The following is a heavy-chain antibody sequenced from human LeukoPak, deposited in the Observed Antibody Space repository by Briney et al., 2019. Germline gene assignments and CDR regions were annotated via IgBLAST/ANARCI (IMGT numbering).Heavy chain of an antibody. CDR2: IDWDDDK. V-gene: IGHV2-70*04. CDR1: GFSLRTSGMR. Sequence: SGPTLVNPTQTLTLTCTASGFSLRTSGMRACWIRQPPGKALEGLARIDWDDDKIYSTSLKTRLTISKDTSKNQVVLTMTNMDPVDTATYYCARSPDDGDYFDYWGQGTLVTVSS. J-gene: IGHJ4*02. D-gene: IGHD4-17*01. CDR3: ARSPDDGDYFDY.